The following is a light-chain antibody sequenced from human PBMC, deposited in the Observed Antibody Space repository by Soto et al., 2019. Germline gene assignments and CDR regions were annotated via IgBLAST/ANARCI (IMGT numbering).Light chain of an antibody. CDR1: SSDVGGYDF. CDR2: DVS. Sequence: QSALTQPRSVSGSPGQSVTISCTGSSSDVGGYDFVSWYQQHPGKAPKLMISDVSERPSGVPDRFSGSKSANTASLTISGLHAEDEADYCCCSYPGTYTLVFGGGTKVTVL. V-gene: IGLV2-11*01. CDR3: CSYPGTYTLV. J-gene: IGLJ3*02.